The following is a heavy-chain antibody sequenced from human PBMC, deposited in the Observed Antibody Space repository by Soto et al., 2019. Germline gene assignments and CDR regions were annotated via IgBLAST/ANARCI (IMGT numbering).Heavy chain of an antibody. J-gene: IGHJ1*01. D-gene: IGHD3-22*01. CDR3: ARFYDSSGYYHAEYFQH. CDR1: GGSISSGGYY. V-gene: IGHV4-31*03. CDR2: IYYSGST. Sequence: SETLSLTCTVSGGSISSGGYYWSWIRQHPGKGLEWIGYIYYSGSTYYNPSLKSRVNISVDTSKNQFSLKLSSVTAADTAVYYCARFYDSSGYYHAEYFQHWGQGTLVTVSS.